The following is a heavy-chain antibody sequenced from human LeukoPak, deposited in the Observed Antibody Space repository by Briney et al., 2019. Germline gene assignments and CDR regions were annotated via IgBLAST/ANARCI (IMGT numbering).Heavy chain of an antibody. CDR2: IYPGGSQT. D-gene: IGHD5-12*01. J-gene: IGHJ4*02. CDR1: SYNFANYW. CDR3: ARRMSGYHSWYFDY. V-gene: IGHV5-51*01. Sequence: GESLKISCKASSYNFANYWIGWVRQMPGKGLEWMGLIYPGGSQTIYSPSFQGQVTISVDWSTGTVYLQWSTLKASDTAMYYCARRMSGYHSWYFDYWGQGTLVTVSS.